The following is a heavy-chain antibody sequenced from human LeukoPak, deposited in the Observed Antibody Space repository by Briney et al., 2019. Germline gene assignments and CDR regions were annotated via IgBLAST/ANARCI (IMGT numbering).Heavy chain of an antibody. CDR1: GYTFTSYG. J-gene: IGHJ3*02. CDR3: ARVPYYYDSSGYYLPENAFDI. Sequence: ASVKVSCKASGYTFTSYGISWVRQAPGQGLEWMEWISAYNGNTNYAQKLQGGVTMTTDTSTSTAYMELRSLRSDDTAVYYCARVPYYYDSSGYYLPENAFDIWGQGTTVTVSS. D-gene: IGHD3-22*01. CDR2: ISAYNGNT. V-gene: IGHV1-18*01.